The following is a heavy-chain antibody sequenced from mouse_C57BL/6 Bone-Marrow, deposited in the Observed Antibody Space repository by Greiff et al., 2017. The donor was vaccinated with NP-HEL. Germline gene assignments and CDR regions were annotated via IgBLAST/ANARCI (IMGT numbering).Heavy chain of an antibody. D-gene: IGHD2-3*01. CDR1: GFTFTDYY. CDR2: IRNKANGYTT. CDR3: ARSTMSKGWFAY. Sequence: EVQLQESGGGLVQPGGSLSLSCAASGFTFTDYYMSWVRQPPGKALEWLGFIRNKANGYTTEYSASVKGRFTISRDNSQSILYLQMNALRAEDSATYYCARSTMSKGWFAYWGQGTLVTVSA. J-gene: IGHJ3*01. V-gene: IGHV7-3*01.